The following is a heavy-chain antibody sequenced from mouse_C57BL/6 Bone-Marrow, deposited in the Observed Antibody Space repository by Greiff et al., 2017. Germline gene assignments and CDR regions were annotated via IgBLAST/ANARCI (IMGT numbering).Heavy chain of an antibody. V-gene: IGHV1-18*01. Sequence: EVQLQQSGPELVKPGASVKIPCKASGYTFTDYNMDWVKQSHGKSLEWIGDINPNNGGTIYNQKFKGKATLTVDKSSSTADMELRSLTSEDTAVYYCAREAWYYYGSSGAYWGQGTLVTVSA. D-gene: IGHD1-1*01. J-gene: IGHJ3*01. CDR3: AREAWYYYGSSGAY. CDR2: INPNNGGT. CDR1: GYTFTDYN.